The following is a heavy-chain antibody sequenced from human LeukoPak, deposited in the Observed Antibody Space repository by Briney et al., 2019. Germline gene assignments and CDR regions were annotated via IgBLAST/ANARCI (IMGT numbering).Heavy chain of an antibody. V-gene: IGHV3-7*01. Sequence: GALRLSCAASGFTFSSYWMSWVRQAPGKGLEWVANIKQDGSEKYYVDSVKGRFTISRDNAKNSLYLQMNSLRAEDTAVYYCARVKRLRGEDAFDIWGQGTMVTVSS. J-gene: IGHJ3*02. D-gene: IGHD3-16*01. CDR3: ARVKRLRGEDAFDI. CDR1: GFTFSSYW. CDR2: IKQDGSEK.